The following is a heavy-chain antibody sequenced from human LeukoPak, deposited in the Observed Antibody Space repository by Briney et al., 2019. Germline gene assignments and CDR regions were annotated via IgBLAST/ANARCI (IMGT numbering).Heavy chain of an antibody. J-gene: IGHJ4*02. V-gene: IGHV3-30*02. CDR3: AKDLAYYYGSGNYFDY. D-gene: IGHD3-10*01. CDR1: GFTFSSYG. Sequence: GGSLRPSCAASGFTFSSYGMHWVRQAPGKGLEWVAFIRYDGSNKYYADSVKGRFTISRDNSKNTLYLQMNSPRAEDTAVYYCAKDLAYYYGSGNYFDYWGQGTLVTVSS. CDR2: IRYDGSNK.